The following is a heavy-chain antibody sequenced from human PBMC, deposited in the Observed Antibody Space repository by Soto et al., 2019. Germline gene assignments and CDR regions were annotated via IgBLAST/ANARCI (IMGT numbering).Heavy chain of an antibody. J-gene: IGHJ4*02. CDR3: TRGWIVVVVAATDTFDY. CDR1: GFTFGDYA. D-gene: IGHD2-15*01. V-gene: IGHV3-49*03. CDR2: IRSKAYGGTT. Sequence: GGSLRLCCTASGFTFGDYAMSWFRQAPGKGLEWVGFIRSKAYGGTTEYAASVKGRFTISRDDSKSIAYLQMNSLKTEDTAVYYCTRGWIVVVVAATDTFDYWGQGTLVTVSS.